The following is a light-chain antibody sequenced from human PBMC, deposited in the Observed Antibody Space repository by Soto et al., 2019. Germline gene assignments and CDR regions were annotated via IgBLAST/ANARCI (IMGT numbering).Light chain of an antibody. CDR3: QQYGSSPPYM. V-gene: IGKV3-20*01. CDR2: GAS. J-gene: IGKJ1*01. Sequence: SPGERATLSCRASQSLSTNYLAWYQQKLGQAPRLLXYGASTRATGIPDRFSGSGSGTDFTLTISRLEPEDFAVYFCQQYGSSPPYMFGQGTKVEIK. CDR1: QSLSTNY.